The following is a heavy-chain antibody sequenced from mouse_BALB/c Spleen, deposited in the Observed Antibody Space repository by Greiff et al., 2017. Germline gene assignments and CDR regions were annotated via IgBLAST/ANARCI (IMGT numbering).Heavy chain of an antibody. V-gene: IGHV10S3*01. J-gene: IGHJ2*01. CDR1: GFTFNTNA. Sequence: EVQLVETGGGLVQPKGSLKLSCAASGFTFNTNAMNWVRQAPGKGLEWVARIRSKSNNYATYYADSVKDRFTISRDDSQSMLYLQMNNLKTEDTAMYYCVREGDFDYWGQGTTLTVSS. CDR2: IRSKSNNYAT. CDR3: VREGDFDY.